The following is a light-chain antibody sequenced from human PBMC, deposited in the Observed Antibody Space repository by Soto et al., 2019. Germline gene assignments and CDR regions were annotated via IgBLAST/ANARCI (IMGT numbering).Light chain of an antibody. CDR1: SSDVGGYKY. CDR3: SSYTSSSTYV. J-gene: IGLJ1*01. Sequence: QSVLTQPASVSGSPGQSITISCTGTSSDVGGYKYVSWYQQHPGKAPKLMIYEVSNRPSGVSNRFSGSKSGNTASLTISGLQAEDEAHYYCSSYTSSSTYVFGTGTKLTV. CDR2: EVS. V-gene: IGLV2-14*01.